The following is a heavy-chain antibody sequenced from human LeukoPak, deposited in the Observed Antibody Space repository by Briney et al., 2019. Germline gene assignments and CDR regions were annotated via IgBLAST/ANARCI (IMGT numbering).Heavy chain of an antibody. CDR2: MNPNSGNT. CDR1: GYTFTSYD. V-gene: IGHV1-8*01. CDR3: ARVYGSGGGPIFDY. J-gene: IGHJ4*02. D-gene: IGHD3-10*01. Sequence: ASVKVSCKASGYTFTSYDINWVRQATGQGLEWMGWMNPNSGNTGYAQKFQGRVTMTRNTSISTAYTELSSLRSEDTAVYYCARVYGSGGGPIFDYWGQGTLVTVSS.